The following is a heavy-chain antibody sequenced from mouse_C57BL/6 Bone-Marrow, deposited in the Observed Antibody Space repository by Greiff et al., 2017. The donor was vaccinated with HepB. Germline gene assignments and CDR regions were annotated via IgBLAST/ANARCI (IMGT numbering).Heavy chain of an antibody. CDR2: ISSGGSYT. D-gene: IGHD2-4*01. CDR3: ARHTDYDGLWYFDV. Sequence: VESGGDLVKPGGSLKLSCAASGFTFSSYGMSWVRQTPDKRLEWVATISSGGSYTYYPDSVKGRFTISRDNAKNTLYLQMSSLKSEDTAMYYCARHTDYDGLWYFDVWGTGTTVTVSS. V-gene: IGHV5-6*01. CDR1: GFTFSSYG. J-gene: IGHJ1*03.